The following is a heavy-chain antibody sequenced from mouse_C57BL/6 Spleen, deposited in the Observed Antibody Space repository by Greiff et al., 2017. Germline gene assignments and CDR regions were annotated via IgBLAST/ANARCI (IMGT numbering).Heavy chain of an antibody. CDR1: GFSLTSYG. Sequence: VKVVESGPGLVQPSQSLSITCTVSGFSLTSYGVHWVRQPPGKGLEWLGVIWSGGSTDYNAAFISRLSISKDNSKSQVFFKMNSLQADDTAIYYCAKKGWLHAMDYWGQGTSVTVSS. J-gene: IGHJ4*01. V-gene: IGHV2-4*01. CDR3: AKKGWLHAMDY. D-gene: IGHD2-3*01. CDR2: IWSGGST.